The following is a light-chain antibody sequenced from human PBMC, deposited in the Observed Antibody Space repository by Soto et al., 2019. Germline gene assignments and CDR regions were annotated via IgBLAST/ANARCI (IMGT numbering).Light chain of an antibody. CDR3: QQHSDWVT. CDR1: QSVSTY. CDR2: DAS. Sequence: EIVLTQSPATLSLSPGERGTLSCRASQSVSTYLAWYQQKPGQAPRLLIYDASNRATGIPARFSGSGSGTDFTITISYIDPEDFAFYYCQQHSDWVTFGGGTKVEI. V-gene: IGKV3-11*01. J-gene: IGKJ4*01.